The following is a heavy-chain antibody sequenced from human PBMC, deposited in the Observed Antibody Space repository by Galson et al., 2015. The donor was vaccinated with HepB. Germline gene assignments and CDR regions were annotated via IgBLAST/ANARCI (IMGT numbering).Heavy chain of an antibody. J-gene: IGHJ4*02. CDR3: ARAHSQWLVPYFDS. V-gene: IGHV1-69*10. CDR2: VIPILGVT. Sequence: SVKVSCKASGDTLNDFGITWVRQAPGQGLEWMGGVIPILGVTNKSQKVQGRDSFTADKSTSTAYMELSRLTSEDTAVYYCARAHSQWLVPYFDSWGQGTLVTVSS. D-gene: IGHD6-19*01. CDR1: GDTLNDFG.